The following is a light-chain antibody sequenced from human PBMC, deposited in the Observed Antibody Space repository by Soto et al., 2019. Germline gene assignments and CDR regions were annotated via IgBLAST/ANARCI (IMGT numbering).Light chain of an antibody. V-gene: IGKV3-20*01. CDR3: QQYGTSPWT. Sequence: EIVLTQSPGTLSLSPGERATLSCRASQSVSGTYLAWYQQKPGQAPRLLIYRASSRATGIPDRFSGSGSGTDFTLTIGRLESEDFAFYYCQQYGTSPWTFGQGTKVEIK. CDR1: QSVSGTY. J-gene: IGKJ1*01. CDR2: RAS.